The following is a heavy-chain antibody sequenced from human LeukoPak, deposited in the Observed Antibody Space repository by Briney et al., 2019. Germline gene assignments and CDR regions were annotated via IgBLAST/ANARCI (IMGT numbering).Heavy chain of an antibody. Sequence: PSETLSLTCTVSGGSISSGGYYWSWIGQHPGKGLEWIGYIYYSGSTYYNPSLKSRVTISVDTSKNQFSLKLGSVTAADTAVYYCAGHHPRNTVDFWGQGTLVTVSS. CDR1: GGSISSGGYY. D-gene: IGHD2/OR15-2a*01. CDR2: IYYSGST. J-gene: IGHJ4*02. V-gene: IGHV4-31*03. CDR3: AGHHPRNTVDF.